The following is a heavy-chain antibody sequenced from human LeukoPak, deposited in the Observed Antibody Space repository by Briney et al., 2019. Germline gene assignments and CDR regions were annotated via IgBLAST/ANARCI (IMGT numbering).Heavy chain of an antibody. J-gene: IGHJ4*02. V-gene: IGHV3-48*03. CDR3: ARETTRYYYDSSGWYYYFDY. D-gene: IGHD3-22*01. CDR2: ISSSGSTI. Sequence: PGGSLRLSCAASGFIFSSYEMNWVRQAPGKGLEWVSYISSSGSTIYYADSVKGRFTISRDNAKNSLYLQMNSLRAEDTAVYYCARETTRYYYDSSGWYYYFDYWGQGTLVTVSS. CDR1: GFIFSSYE.